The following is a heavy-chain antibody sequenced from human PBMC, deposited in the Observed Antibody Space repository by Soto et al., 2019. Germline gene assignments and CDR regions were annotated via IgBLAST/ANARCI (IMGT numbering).Heavy chain of an antibody. CDR3: ASSYGPEYRAFHY. CDR2: INPILSMS. Sequence: QVQLVQSGAEVKRPGSSVKVSCKASGDTFTFYSINWVRQAPGLGIEWMGRINPILSMSNYAQSFQGRVTMTAHKSSTIASMELSRLRSEDTPIYYCASSYGPEYRAFHYWGQGALFTVSS. D-gene: IGHD3-10*01. V-gene: IGHV1-69*02. CDR1: GDTFTFYS. J-gene: IGHJ4*02.